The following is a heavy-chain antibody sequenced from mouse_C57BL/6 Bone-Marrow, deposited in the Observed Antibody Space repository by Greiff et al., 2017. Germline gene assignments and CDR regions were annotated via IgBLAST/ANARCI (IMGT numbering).Heavy chain of an antibody. CDR3: AREEDDYPFAY. CDR2: IDPSDSYT. D-gene: IGHD2-4*01. CDR1: GYTFTSYW. V-gene: IGHV1-50*01. J-gene: IGHJ3*01. Sequence: QVHVKQSGAELVKPGASVKLSCKASGYTFTSYWMQWVKQRPGQGLEWIGEIDPSDSYTNYNQKFKGKATLTVDTSSSTAYMQLSSLTSEDSAVYYCAREEDDYPFAYWGQGTLVTVSA.